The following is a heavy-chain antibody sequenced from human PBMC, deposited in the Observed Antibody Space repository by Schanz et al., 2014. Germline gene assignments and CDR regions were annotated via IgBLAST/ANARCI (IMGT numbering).Heavy chain of an antibody. CDR3: AKYGGGYSYGFVEY. CDR1: GFTFSNHA. Sequence: EVQLLESGGGLVQPGGSLRLSCAASGFTFSNHALSWVRQAPGKGLEWVSSISSSSSYISYADSVKGRFTISRDNSNNTVFLQMNSLRAEDTAVYYCAKYGGGYSYGFVEYWGQGILVTVSS. D-gene: IGHD5-18*01. V-gene: IGHV3-23*01. CDR2: ISSSSSYI. J-gene: IGHJ4*02.